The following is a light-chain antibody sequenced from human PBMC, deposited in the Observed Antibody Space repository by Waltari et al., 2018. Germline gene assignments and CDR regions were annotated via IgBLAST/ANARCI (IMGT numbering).Light chain of an antibody. V-gene: IGLV2-11*01. CDR1: SSDLDGYND. CDR2: DVS. Sequence: QSALSQHRSVSGSPGQSVTMSCTRTSSDLDGYNDVYWYQQHRGKAHKRISYDVSKRPLGVRDRFVGSNAANAASLTISGLQPEVESDYYCCSYASTYTGMIFTVETKLSV. J-gene: IGLJ2*01. CDR3: CSYASTYTGMI.